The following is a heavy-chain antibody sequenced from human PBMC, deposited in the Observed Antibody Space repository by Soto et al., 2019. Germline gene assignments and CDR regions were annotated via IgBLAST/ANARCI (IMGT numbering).Heavy chain of an antibody. CDR3: ARRGVVAATRYGMDV. Sequence: GESLKISCKGSGYSFTSYWIGWVRQMPGKGLEWMGIIYPGDSDTRYSPSFQGQVTISADKSISTAYLQWSSLKASDTAMYYCARRGVVAATRYGMDVWGQGTTVTVSS. CDR1: GYSFTSYW. J-gene: IGHJ6*02. D-gene: IGHD2-15*01. CDR2: IYPGDSDT. V-gene: IGHV5-51*01.